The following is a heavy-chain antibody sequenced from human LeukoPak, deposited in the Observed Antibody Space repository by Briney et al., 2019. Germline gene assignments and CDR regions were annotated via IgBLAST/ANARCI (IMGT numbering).Heavy chain of an antibody. CDR1: GAAISTYY. V-gene: IGHV4-59*01. CDR3: VRDRDSGTYYYYYGMDV. D-gene: IGHD1-26*01. CDR2: IYYSGST. J-gene: IGHJ6*02. Sequence: SETLSLTCTVSGAAISTYYWSWIRQPPGKGLEWIGYIYYSGSTSYNPSLKSRVTISVDTSKNQFSLKLTSVTAADTAVYYCVRDRDSGTYYYYYGMDVWGQGTTVTVSS.